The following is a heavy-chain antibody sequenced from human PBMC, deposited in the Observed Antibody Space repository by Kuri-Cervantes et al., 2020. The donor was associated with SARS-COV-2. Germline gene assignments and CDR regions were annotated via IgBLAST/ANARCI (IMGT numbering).Heavy chain of an antibody. CDR3: ARSYSSGWYYYGMDV. D-gene: IGHD6-19*01. V-gene: IGHV1-2*04. Sequence: ASVKVSCKASGYTFTGYYMHWVRQAPGQGLEWMGWINPNSGGTNYAQKFQGWVTMTRDTSISTAYMELSRLRSDDTAVYYCARSYSSGWYYYGMDVWGQGTTLTVSS. CDR1: GYTFTGYY. CDR2: INPNSGGT. J-gene: IGHJ6*02.